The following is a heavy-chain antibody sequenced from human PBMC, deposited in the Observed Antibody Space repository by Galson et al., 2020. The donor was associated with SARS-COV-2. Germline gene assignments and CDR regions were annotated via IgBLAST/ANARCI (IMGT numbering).Heavy chain of an antibody. V-gene: IGHV4-59*01. CDR1: GGSISSYY. D-gene: IGHD4-17*01. J-gene: IGHJ4*02. CDR2: IYYTGST. CDR3: ARWFTVTEGYSFDY. Sequence: ETSETLSLTCTVSGGSISSYYWSWIRQPPGKGLEWIGYIYYTGSTNYNPSLKSRVTISVDTSKNQFSLTLSSVTAADTAVYYCARWFTVTEGYSFDYWGQGTLVTVSS.